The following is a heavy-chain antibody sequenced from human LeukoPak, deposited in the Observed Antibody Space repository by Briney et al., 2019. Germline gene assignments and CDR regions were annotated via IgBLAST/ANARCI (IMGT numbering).Heavy chain of an antibody. J-gene: IGHJ6*02. V-gene: IGHV1-46*01. CDR2: INPSGGST. CDR1: GYTFTSYY. CDR3: ARVFGESPRYYGMDV. D-gene: IGHD3-10*02. Sequence: ASVKVSCKASGYTFTSYYMHWVRQAPGPGLEWMVIINPSGGSTSYAQKFQGRVTMTRDTSTSTVYMELSSLRSEDTAVYYCARVFGESPRYYGMDVWGQGTTVTVSS.